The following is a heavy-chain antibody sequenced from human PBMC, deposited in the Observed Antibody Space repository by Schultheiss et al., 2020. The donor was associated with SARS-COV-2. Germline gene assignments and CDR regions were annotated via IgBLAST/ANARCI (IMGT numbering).Heavy chain of an antibody. J-gene: IGHJ6*02. CDR3: ASADFWSGYPLAYYYYGMDV. CDR1: GGSISSSSYY. CDR2: LYSRGTT. V-gene: IGHV4-39*01. Sequence: SETLSLTCTVSGGSISSSSYYWGWIRQPPGKGLEWIGSLYSRGTTYYNPSLKSRVTISVDTSKNQFSLKLSSVTAADTAVYYCASADFWSGYPLAYYYYGMDVWGQGTTVTVSS. D-gene: IGHD3-3*01.